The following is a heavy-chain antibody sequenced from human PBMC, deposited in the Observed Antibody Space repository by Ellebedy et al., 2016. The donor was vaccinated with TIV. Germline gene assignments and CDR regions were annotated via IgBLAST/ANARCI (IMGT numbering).Heavy chain of an antibody. V-gene: IGHV3-48*04. CDR2: IAGRTSLI. CDR3: VRWGDYEGWDL. D-gene: IGHD4-17*01. J-gene: IGHJ5*02. Sequence: PGGSLRLSCAGSGFNFGAYSVHWVRQAPGKGLEWLAYIAGRTSLIYYADSVKGRFTISRDNAKNSAFLQMNSLRVEDTAMYYCVRWGDYEGWDLWGQGTLVTVSA. CDR1: GFNFGAYS.